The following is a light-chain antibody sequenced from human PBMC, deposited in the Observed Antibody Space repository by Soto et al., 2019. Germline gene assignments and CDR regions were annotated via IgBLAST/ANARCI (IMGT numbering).Light chain of an antibody. J-gene: IGLJ3*02. Sequence: NFMLTQPHSVSESPGKTVTISCTRSSGSIASNYVQWYQQRPGSAPTTVIYEDTQRPSGVPDRFSGSIDSSSNSASLTISGLKTEDEADYYCQSYDSGNPWVFGGGTKVTVL. CDR2: EDT. V-gene: IGLV6-57*03. CDR1: SGSIASNY. CDR3: QSYDSGNPWV.